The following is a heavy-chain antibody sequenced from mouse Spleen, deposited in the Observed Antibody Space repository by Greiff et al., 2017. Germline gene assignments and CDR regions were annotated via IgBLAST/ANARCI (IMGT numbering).Heavy chain of an antibody. V-gene: IGHV1-42*01. D-gene: IGHD2-12*01. CDR3: ARHYSYDDYAMDY. CDR1: GYSFTGYY. J-gene: IGHJ4*01. Sequence: VQLQQSGPELVKPGASVKISCKASGYSFTGYYMNWVKQSPEKSLEWIGEINPSTGGTTYNQKFKAKATLTVDKSSSTAYMQLKSLTSEDSAVYYCARHYSYDDYAMDYWGQGTSVTVSS. CDR2: INPSTGGT.